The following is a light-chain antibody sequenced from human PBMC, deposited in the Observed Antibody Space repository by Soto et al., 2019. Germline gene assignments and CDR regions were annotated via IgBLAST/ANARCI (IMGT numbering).Light chain of an antibody. CDR2: DAV. CDR1: QSVTGTN. J-gene: IGKJ2*01. V-gene: IGKV3-20*01. CDR3: HQYGSSLGT. Sequence: EIVMTQSPATLSVSPGERATLSCRASQSVTGTNLAWYQQRAGQAPRLLIYDAVRRATGIPDRLSGSGSGTDFTLTISRLEPEDFAVYYCHQYGSSLGTFGQGTKVDIK.